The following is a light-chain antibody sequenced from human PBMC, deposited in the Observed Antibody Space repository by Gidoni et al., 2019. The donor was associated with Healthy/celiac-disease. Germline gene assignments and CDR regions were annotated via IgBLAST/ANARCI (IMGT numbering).Light chain of an antibody. CDR3: QAWDSSTACYV. V-gene: IGLV3-1*01. CDR1: NLGDKY. Sequence: SYELTHPPSVSVSPGQPASITCSGDNLGDKYACWYQQKPGQSPVLVIYQDSKRPSGIPVRFSGSNSGNTATLTISGTQAMDEADYYCQAWDSSTACYVFGTGTKVTVL. CDR2: QDS. J-gene: IGLJ1*01.